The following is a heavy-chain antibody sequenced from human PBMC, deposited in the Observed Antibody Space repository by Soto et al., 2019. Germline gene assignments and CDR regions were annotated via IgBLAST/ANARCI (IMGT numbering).Heavy chain of an antibody. D-gene: IGHD3-9*01. Sequence: SETLSLTCTVSGGSISSYYWSWIRQSPGKGLEWIGYIYYSGSTNYNPSLKSRVTISVDTSKNHFSLQLSSVTAADTAVYYCVREWILTGRDYFDYWGQGTLVTVSS. CDR2: IYYSGST. CDR3: VREWILTGRDYFDY. CDR1: GGSISSYY. J-gene: IGHJ4*02. V-gene: IGHV4-59*01.